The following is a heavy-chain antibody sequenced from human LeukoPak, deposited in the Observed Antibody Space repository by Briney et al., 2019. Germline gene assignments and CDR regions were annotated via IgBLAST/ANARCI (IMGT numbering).Heavy chain of an antibody. D-gene: IGHD4-17*01. Sequence: PSETLSLTCTVSGGSISSYYWSWIRQPPGKGLEWIGYIYYSGSTNYNPSLKSRVTISVDTSKNQFSLKLSSVTAADTAVYYCARVPYGDDAFDIWGQGTMVTVSS. J-gene: IGHJ3*02. CDR2: IYYSGST. CDR3: ARVPYGDDAFDI. CDR1: GGSISSYY. V-gene: IGHV4-59*01.